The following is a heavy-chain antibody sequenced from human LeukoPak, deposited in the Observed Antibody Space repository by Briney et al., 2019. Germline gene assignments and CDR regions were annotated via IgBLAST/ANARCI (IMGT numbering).Heavy chain of an antibody. CDR1: VFTFSDYY. D-gene: IGHD3-10*01. CDR3: ARDEGSGSYSVGFDY. Sequence: GGSPRLSCAASVFTFSDYYMSWIRQAPGKGLEWVSYISSSGSTIYYADSVKGRFTISRDNAKNSLYLQMNSLRAEDTAAYYCARDEGSGSYSVGFDYWGQGTLVTVSS. V-gene: IGHV3-11*01. CDR2: ISSSGSTI. J-gene: IGHJ4*02.